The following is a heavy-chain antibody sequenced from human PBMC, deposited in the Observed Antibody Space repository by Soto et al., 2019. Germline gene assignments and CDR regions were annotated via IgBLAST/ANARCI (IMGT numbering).Heavy chain of an antibody. CDR3: ARGGVHSYFDSSGYYNY. CDR2: IYYSGST. Sequence: SETLSLTCTVSGGSISTYYWSWIRQPPGKGLEWIGYIYYSGSTNYNPSLKSRVTISVDTSKNQFSLNLSSVTAADTAVYYCARGGVHSYFDSSGYYNYWGQGTLVTVSS. V-gene: IGHV4-59*01. D-gene: IGHD3-22*01. CDR1: GGSISTYY. J-gene: IGHJ4*02.